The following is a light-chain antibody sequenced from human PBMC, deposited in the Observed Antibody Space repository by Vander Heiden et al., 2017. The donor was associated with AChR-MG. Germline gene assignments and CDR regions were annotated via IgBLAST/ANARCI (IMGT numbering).Light chain of an antibody. CDR1: QSIGNY. Sequence: DIQMTQSPSSLSASVGDRVTVHCRASQSIGNYLNWYQRKPGKAPELLIYAASTLHSGVPSRFSGSGSGTDFTLTISSLQPEDFATYYCQQSYSVLPLTFGGGTKLEIK. CDR2: AAS. J-gene: IGKJ4*01. V-gene: IGKV1-39*01. CDR3: QQSYSVLPLT.